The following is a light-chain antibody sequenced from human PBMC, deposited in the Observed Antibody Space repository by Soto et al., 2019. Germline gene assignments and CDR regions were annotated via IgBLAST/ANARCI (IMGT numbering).Light chain of an antibody. CDR2: DAS. CDR3: QQRSNWPPT. CDR1: QSVSSY. J-gene: IGKJ4*01. V-gene: IGKV3-11*01. Sequence: EIVLTQSPATLSLSPGERATLSCRASQSVSSYLAWYQQKSGQAPRLLIFDASNRATGIPDRFSGSGSATDFTLTISSLEPEDFSVYYCQQRSNWPPTFGGGTKVEIK.